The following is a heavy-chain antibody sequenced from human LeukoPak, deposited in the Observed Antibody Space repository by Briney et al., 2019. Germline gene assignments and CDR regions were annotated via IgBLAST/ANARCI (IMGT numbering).Heavy chain of an antibody. J-gene: IGHJ4*02. CDR2: IWYDGSNK. D-gene: IGHD2-21*02. CDR1: GFTFSSYG. V-gene: IGHV3-33*06. Sequence: GGSLRLSCAASGFTFSSYGMHWVRQAPGKGLEWVAVIWYDGSNKYYADFVKGRFTISRDNSKNTLYLQMSSLRAEDTAVYYCVKEGMTAVDYWGQGTLVTVSS. CDR3: VKEGMTAVDY.